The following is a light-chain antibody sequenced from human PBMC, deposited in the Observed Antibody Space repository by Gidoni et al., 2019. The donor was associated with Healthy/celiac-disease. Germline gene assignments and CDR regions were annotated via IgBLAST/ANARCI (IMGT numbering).Light chain of an antibody. CDR2: GNS. V-gene: IGLV1-40*01. J-gene: IGLJ1*01. CDR1: SSNIGAGYD. CDR3: QSYDSSLSGPYV. Sequence: VLTQPPSVSGAPGQRVTISCTGSSSNIGAGYDVHWYQQLPGTAPKLLIYGNSNRPSGVPDRFSGSKSGTSASLAITGLQAEDEADYYCQSYDSSLSGPYVFGTGTKVTVL.